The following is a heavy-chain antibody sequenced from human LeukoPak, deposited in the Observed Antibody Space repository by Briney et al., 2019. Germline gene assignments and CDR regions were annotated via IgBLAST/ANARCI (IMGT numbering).Heavy chain of an antibody. D-gene: IGHD5-12*01. CDR2: ISSSGSTI. J-gene: IGHJ4*02. Sequence: GGSLRLSCAASGFTFSNFDMHWVRQAPGKGLEWVSYISSSGSTIYYADSVKGRFTISRDNAKNSLYLQMNSLRAEDTAVYYCAREDAGYLLDYWGQGTLVTVSS. CDR1: GFTFSNFD. CDR3: AREDAGYLLDY. V-gene: IGHV3-48*03.